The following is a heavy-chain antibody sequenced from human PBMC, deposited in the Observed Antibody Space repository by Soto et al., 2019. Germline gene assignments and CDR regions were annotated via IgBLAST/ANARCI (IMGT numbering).Heavy chain of an antibody. CDR2: ISAYNGNT. Sequence: ASVKVSCKASGYTFTSYGISWVRQAPGQGLEWMGWISAYNGNTNYAQKLQGRVTMTTDTSTSKAYMELRSLKSYDTAVYYCARYGDYRYYFYXWGQVTLVTVSX. V-gene: IGHV1-18*01. J-gene: IGHJ4*02. CDR3: ARYGDYRYYFYX. CDR1: GYTFTSYG. D-gene: IGHD4-17*01.